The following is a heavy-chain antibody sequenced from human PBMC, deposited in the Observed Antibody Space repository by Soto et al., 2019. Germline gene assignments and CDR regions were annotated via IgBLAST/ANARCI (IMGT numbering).Heavy chain of an antibody. CDR1: GFTFSTYS. CDR2: ISSSSSFI. J-gene: IGHJ6*02. V-gene: IGHV3-21*01. D-gene: IGHD3-9*01. CDR3: ARDRLVDYGMDV. Sequence: PGGSLRLSCAASGFTFSTYSMNWVRQAPGKGLEWVSYISSSSSFIYYADSVKGRFTISRDNAKNSLYLQMNSLRAEDTAVYYCARDRLVDYGMDVWGQGTTVTVSS.